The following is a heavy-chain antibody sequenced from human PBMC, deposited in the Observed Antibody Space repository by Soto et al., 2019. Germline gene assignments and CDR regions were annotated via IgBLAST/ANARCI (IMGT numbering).Heavy chain of an antibody. J-gene: IGHJ4*02. D-gene: IGHD2-21*01. V-gene: IGHV3-30*03. CDR3: GRGRGGNGDFVDS. Sequence: QVHLVESGGGVVQPGTSLRLSCVASGFPFSRYGMHWVRQAPGQGLEWVTGIFPDGSEEYYADYVKGRFTISRENSKNMRYLEMKTLKTGASAIVCWGRGRGGNGDFVDSWGQGTPVTVS. CDR2: IFPDGSEE. CDR1: GFPFSRYG.